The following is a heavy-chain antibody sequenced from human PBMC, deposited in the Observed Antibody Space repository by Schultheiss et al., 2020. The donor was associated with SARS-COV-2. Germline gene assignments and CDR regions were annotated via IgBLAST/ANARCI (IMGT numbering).Heavy chain of an antibody. D-gene: IGHD6-13*01. J-gene: IGHJ5*02. Sequence: ASVKVSCKASGGTFSSYAISWVRQAPGQGLEWMGRINPNSGGTNYAQKFQGRVTMTRDTSISTAYMELSRLRSDDTAVYYCARDRSSSWSYDPWGQGTLVTVSS. CDR3: ARDRSSSWSYDP. CDR2: INPNSGGT. CDR1: GGTFSSYA. V-gene: IGHV1-2*06.